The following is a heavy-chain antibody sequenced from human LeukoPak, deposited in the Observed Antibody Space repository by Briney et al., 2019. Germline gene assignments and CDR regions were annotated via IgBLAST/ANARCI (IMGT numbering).Heavy chain of an antibody. CDR2: IIPILGIA. CDR3: ARAHSSGWTY. Sequence: ASVKVSCKASGGTFSSYAISWVRQAPGQGLEWMGRIIPILGIANYAQKFQGRVTITADKSTSTTYMELSSLRSEDTAAYYCARAHSSGWTYWGQGTLVTVSS. J-gene: IGHJ4*02. CDR1: GGTFSSYA. D-gene: IGHD6-19*01. V-gene: IGHV1-69*04.